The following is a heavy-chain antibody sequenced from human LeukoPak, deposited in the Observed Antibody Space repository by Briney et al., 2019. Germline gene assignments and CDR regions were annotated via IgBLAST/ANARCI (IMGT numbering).Heavy chain of an antibody. CDR3: AAGIAVAGPENH. D-gene: IGHD6-19*01. V-gene: IGHV3-53*01. Sequence: GGSLRLSCAASGFIFSSNYMNWVRQAPGKGLEWVSVIYTSGSTFYADSVKGRFTISRDNSKNTLYLQMNSLRAEDTAMYYCAAGIAVAGPENHWGQGTLVTVSS. J-gene: IGHJ5*02. CDR1: GFIFSSNY. CDR2: IYTSGST.